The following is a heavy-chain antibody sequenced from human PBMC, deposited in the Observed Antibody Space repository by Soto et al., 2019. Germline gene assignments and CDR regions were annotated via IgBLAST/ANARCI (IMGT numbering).Heavy chain of an antibody. Sequence: GSLTPSCGLAAPTSSTVWTQWVSQAPGKGLGWVSRIIRDGSVTNYADSVKGRFTITRASAEKSLYFQDNSPRDDDAGVYYCARADSFVGPSMRIWGQGSTVTVSS. J-gene: IGHJ6*02. CDR1: APTSSTVW. D-gene: IGHD3-9*01. CDR3: ARADSFVGPSMRI. CDR2: IIRDGSVT. V-gene: IGHV3-74*01.